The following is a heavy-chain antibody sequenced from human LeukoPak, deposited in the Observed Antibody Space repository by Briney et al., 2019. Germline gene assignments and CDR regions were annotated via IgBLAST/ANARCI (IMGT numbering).Heavy chain of an antibody. CDR3: VKDFRIVVVTAIGDY. D-gene: IGHD2-21*02. Sequence: PGGSLRLSCAASGFTFSSYAMSWVRQAPGKGLEWVSAISGSGGSTYYADSVKGRFTISRDNSKNTLYLQMNSLRAEDTAVYYCVKDFRIVVVTAIGDYWGQGTLVTVSS. CDR2: ISGSGGST. J-gene: IGHJ4*02. V-gene: IGHV3-23*01. CDR1: GFTFSSYA.